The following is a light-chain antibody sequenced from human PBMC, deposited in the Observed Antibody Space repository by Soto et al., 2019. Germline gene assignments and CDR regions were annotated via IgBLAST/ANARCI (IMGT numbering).Light chain of an antibody. CDR2: QDT. Sequence: SYELTQPPSVSVSPGQTATITCSGDRLGDKYTSWYQQKPGQSPVLVIYQDTKRPSGIPERFSGSNSGNTATLTISGTQALDEADYYCQAWDISTGVFGTGTKLTVL. CDR3: QAWDISTGV. CDR1: RLGDKY. V-gene: IGLV3-1*01. J-gene: IGLJ1*01.